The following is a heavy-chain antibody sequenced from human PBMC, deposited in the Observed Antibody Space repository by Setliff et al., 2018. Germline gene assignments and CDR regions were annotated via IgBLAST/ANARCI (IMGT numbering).Heavy chain of an antibody. CDR1: GDSISRYY. CDR2: IYYSGST. V-gene: IGHV4-59*08. CDR3: ARPRSGAFDT. J-gene: IGHJ3*02. D-gene: IGHD3-10*01. Sequence: SETLSLTCTVSGDSISRYYWSWIRQHPGKGLEWIGYIYYSGSTYYNPSLKSRVTISVDTSKNQFSLKLSSVTAADTAVYYCARPRSGAFDTWGQGTMVTVSS.